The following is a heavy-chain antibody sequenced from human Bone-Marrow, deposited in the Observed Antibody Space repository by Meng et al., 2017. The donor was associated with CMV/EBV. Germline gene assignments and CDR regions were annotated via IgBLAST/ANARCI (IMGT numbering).Heavy chain of an antibody. CDR3: ARSPSIDCGGDCYSDD. D-gene: IGHD2-21*01. Sequence: GESLKISCAASGFTFSSYAMHWVRQAPGKGLEWVAVISYDGSNKYYADSVKGRFTISRDNSKNTLYLQMNSLRAEDTAVYYCARSPSIDCGGDCYSDDWGQGTLVTVSS. CDR1: GFTFSSYA. CDR2: ISYDGSNK. J-gene: IGHJ4*02. V-gene: IGHV3-30-3*01.